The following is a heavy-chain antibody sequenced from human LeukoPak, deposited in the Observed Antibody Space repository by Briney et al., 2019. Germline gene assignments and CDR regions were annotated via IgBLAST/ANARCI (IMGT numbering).Heavy chain of an antibody. CDR2: INPRGGST. CDR3: ATARRLEGYCSSITCLVPYNWLDP. Sequence: ASVKVSCKASGGTFSSYTISWVRQAPGQGLEWMGIINPRGGSTSYAQKFQGRVTLTRDTSTSTVYMELSSLRSEDTAVYYCATARRLEGYCSSITCLVPYNWLDPWGQGTLVTVSS. V-gene: IGHV1-46*01. D-gene: IGHD2-2*01. CDR1: GGTFSSYT. J-gene: IGHJ5*02.